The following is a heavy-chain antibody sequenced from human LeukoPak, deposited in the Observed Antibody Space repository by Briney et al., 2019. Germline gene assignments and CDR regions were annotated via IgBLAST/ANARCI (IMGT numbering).Heavy chain of an antibody. CDR3: ARGGGQYYDILTGYHTNWFDP. CDR1: GGSISSGGYY. D-gene: IGHD3-9*01. J-gene: IGHJ5*02. Sequence: SETLSLTCTVSGGSISSGGYYWNWIRQHPGKGLEWIGYIYNSGSTYYNPSLKSRVTISVDTSKNQFSLKLSSVTAADTAVYYCARGGGQYYDILTGYHTNWFDPWGQGTLVTVSS. CDR2: IYNSGST. V-gene: IGHV4-31*03.